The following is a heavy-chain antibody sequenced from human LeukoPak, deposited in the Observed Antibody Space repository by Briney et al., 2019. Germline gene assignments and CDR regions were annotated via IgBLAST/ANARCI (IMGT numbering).Heavy chain of an antibody. Sequence: ASVKVSCKASGYTFTTYAINWVRQAPGQGLEWMGWINTNTGNPTYAQGFTGRFVFSLDTSVSTAYLQISSLKAEDTAVYYCARGPLGRRFGELSDYWGQGTLVTVSS. V-gene: IGHV7-4-1*02. D-gene: IGHD3-10*01. CDR3: ARGPLGRRFGELSDY. CDR2: INTNTGNP. CDR1: GYTFTTYA. J-gene: IGHJ4*02.